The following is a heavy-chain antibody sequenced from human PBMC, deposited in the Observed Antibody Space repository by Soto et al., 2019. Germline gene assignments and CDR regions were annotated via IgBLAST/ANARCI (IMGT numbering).Heavy chain of an antibody. CDR2: IGTAGDP. J-gene: IGHJ4*02. CDR3: TRDPYGGSRYYFDS. D-gene: IGHD1-26*01. CDR1: GFTFSSYD. Sequence: GGSLRLSCAASGFTFSSYDMHWVRQATGKGLEWVSAIGTAGDPYYPGSVKGRFTISKDNSQNMLYLQMHSLRPEDTAVYYCTRDPYGGSRYYFDSWGQGTLVTVSS. V-gene: IGHV3-13*05.